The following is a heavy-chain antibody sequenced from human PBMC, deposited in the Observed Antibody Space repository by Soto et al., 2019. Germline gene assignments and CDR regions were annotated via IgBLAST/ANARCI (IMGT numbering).Heavy chain of an antibody. V-gene: IGHV3-23*01. CDR1: GFTFSSYA. J-gene: IGHJ6*02. D-gene: IGHD3-10*01. CDR3: AKVIGRFGELMRYYYYGMDV. CDR2: ISGSGGST. Sequence: QPGWSLRLSCAASGFTFSSYAMSWVRQAPGKGLEWVSAISGSGGSTYYADSVKGRFTISRDNSKNTLYLQMNSLRAEDTAVYYCAKVIGRFGELMRYYYYGMDVWVQGTTVTVSS.